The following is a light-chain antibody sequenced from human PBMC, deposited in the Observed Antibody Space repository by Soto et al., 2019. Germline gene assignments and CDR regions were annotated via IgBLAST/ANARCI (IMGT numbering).Light chain of an antibody. V-gene: IGKV2-24*01. CDR3: MQATQFPLT. CDR2: KIS. CDR1: QSLEHSDGNTY. J-gene: IGKJ4*01. Sequence: DIVMTQTPLSSPVTLGQPASISCRSSQSLEHSDGNTYLSWLQQRPGQPPRLLLYKISNRFSGVPDRVSGSGAGTDFTLKISRVEAEDVGVYYCMQATQFPLTFGGGTKVEIK.